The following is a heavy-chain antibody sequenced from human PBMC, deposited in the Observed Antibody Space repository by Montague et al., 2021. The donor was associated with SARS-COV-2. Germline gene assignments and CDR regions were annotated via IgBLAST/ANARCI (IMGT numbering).Heavy chain of an antibody. CDR1: GFSLSTSGVG. V-gene: IGHV2-5*02. J-gene: IGHJ3*02. CDR3: AHRRGLLLSDAFDI. CDR2: TYWDADK. Sequence: VKPTLTLTLTCTFSGFSLSTSGVGVGWIRQPPGKALAWLALTYWDADKRYSPSLKSRLTITKDTSKNQVVLTMTNMDPVDTATYYCAHRRGLLLSDAFDIWGQGTMVTVSS. D-gene: IGHD1-26*01.